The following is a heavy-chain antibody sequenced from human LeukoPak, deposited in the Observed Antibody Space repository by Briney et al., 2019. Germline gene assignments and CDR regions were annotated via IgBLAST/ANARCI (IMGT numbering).Heavy chain of an antibody. D-gene: IGHD1-26*01. J-gene: IGHJ4*02. V-gene: IGHV4-34*01. Sequence: SETLSLTCAVYGGSFSGYYWSWIRQPPGKGLEWIGEINHSGSTNYNPSLKSRVTISVDTSKNQFSLKLSSVTAADTAVYYCARGLAWELPSLDYWGQGTLVTVSS. CDR3: ARGLAWELPSLDY. CDR1: GGSFSGYY. CDR2: INHSGST.